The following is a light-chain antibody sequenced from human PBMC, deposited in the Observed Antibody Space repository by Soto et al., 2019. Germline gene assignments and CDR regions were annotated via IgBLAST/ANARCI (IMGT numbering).Light chain of an antibody. Sequence: VIWMTQSPSSLSASTGDRVTFSCRMSQGISNFLAWYRQKPGKAPELLIYGASTLQSGVPSRFSGSGSGTDFALTITSLQSEDFATYYCQQYYNFPYTFGQGTKLEI. CDR3: QQYYNFPYT. V-gene: IGKV1D-8*01. CDR1: QGISNF. J-gene: IGKJ2*01. CDR2: GAS.